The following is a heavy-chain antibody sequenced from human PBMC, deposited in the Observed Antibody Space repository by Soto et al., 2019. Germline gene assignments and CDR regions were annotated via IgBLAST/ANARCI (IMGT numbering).Heavy chain of an antibody. D-gene: IGHD4-4*01. CDR2: ISYDGSNK. Sequence: QVQLVESGGGVVQPGRSLRLSCAASGFTFSSYAMHWVRQAPGKGLEWVAVISYDGSNKYYADSVKGRFTISRDNSKNTLYLQMNSLRAEDTAVYYCARDKGPYSNYVFYYYYGMDVWGQGTTVTVSS. CDR3: ARDKGPYSNYVFYYYYGMDV. V-gene: IGHV3-30-3*01. CDR1: GFTFSSYA. J-gene: IGHJ6*02.